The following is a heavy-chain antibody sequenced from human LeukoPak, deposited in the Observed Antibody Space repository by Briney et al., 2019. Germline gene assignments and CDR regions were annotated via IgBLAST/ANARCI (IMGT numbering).Heavy chain of an antibody. CDR1: GDSVSSNSAA. V-gene: IGHV6-1*01. J-gene: IGHJ4*02. Sequence: SQTLSLTCAISGDSVSSNSAAWNWIRQSPSRGLEWLGRTYYRSKWYNDHAVSVKSRITINPDTSKNQFSLKLSSVTAADTAVYYCARVVDSSSWYYLDYWGQGTLVTVSS. CDR2: TYYRSKWYN. D-gene: IGHD6-13*01. CDR3: ARVVDSSSWYYLDY.